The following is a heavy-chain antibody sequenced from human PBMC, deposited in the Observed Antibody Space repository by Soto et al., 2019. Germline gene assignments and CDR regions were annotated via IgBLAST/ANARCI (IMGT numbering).Heavy chain of an antibody. CDR2: IYYSGST. CDR1: GGSISSGGYY. CDR3: ARERKGNPYDY. J-gene: IGHJ4*02. D-gene: IGHD4-4*01. V-gene: IGHV4-31*03. Sequence: TSETLSLTCTVSGGSISSGGYYWSWIRQHPGKGLEWIGYIYYSGSTYYNPSLKSRVTISVDTSKNQFSLKLSSVTAADTAVYYCARERKGNPYDYWGQGTLVTVSS.